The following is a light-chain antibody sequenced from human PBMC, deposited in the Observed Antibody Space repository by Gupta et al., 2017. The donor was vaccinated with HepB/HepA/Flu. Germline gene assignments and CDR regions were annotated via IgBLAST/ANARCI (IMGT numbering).Light chain of an antibody. V-gene: IGKV1-39*01. CDR1: QSISSY. J-gene: IGKJ4*01. CDR3: QQRDSTLST. CDR2: AAS. Sequence: DIQMTQSPSSLSASVGDRVTITCRASQSISSYLNWYQQKPGKAPKLLIYAASSVQSGVPSRFSGSGSGTDFTLTISRRQPEDFATYYCQQRDSTLSTFGGGTKVEIK.